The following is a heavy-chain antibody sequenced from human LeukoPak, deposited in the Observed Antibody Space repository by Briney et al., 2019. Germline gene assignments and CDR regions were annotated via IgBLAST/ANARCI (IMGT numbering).Heavy chain of an antibody. Sequence: GASVKVSCKASGGTFSSYAISWVRQAPGQGLEWMGRIIPILGIANYAQKLQGRVTMTTDTSTSTAYMELRSLRSDDTAVYYCARDSEITIFGVVIPFDYWGQGTLVTVSS. CDR2: IIPILGIA. D-gene: IGHD3-3*01. V-gene: IGHV1-69*04. CDR1: GGTFSSYA. CDR3: ARDSEITIFGVVIPFDY. J-gene: IGHJ4*02.